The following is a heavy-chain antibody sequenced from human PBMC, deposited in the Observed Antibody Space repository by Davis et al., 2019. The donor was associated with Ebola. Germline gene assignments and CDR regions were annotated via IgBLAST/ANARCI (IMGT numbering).Heavy chain of an antibody. CDR1: RGTFSSYD. CDR3: ATDSDGMDV. Sequence: AASVKVSCKASRGTFSSYDISWVRQAPGQGLEWMGGIIPIFGTANYAQKFQGRVTITADESTSTAYMELSSLRSEDTAVYYCATDSDGMDVWGQGTTVTVSS. J-gene: IGHJ6*02. CDR2: IIPIFGTA. V-gene: IGHV1-69*13.